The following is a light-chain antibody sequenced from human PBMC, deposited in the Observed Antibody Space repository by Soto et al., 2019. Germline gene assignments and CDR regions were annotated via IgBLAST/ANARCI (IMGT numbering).Light chain of an antibody. CDR2: DAS. Sequence: EIVFTASPGTLSLSPGERATLSCRASQSVSSSYLAWYQQKPGQAPRLLIYDASNRATGIPARFSGSGSGTDFTLTISSLEPEDFAVYYCQQRSNWPPFSFGPGTKVDIK. V-gene: IGKV3-11*01. J-gene: IGKJ3*01. CDR1: QSVSSSY. CDR3: QQRSNWPPFS.